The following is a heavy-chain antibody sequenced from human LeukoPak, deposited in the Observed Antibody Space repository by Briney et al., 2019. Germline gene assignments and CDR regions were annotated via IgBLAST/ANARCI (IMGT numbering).Heavy chain of an antibody. D-gene: IGHD5-18*01. CDR2: INHSGST. CDR3: ARIHRREYSYGYDY. Sequence: SETLSLTCAVYGGSFRGYYWSWIRQPPGKGLEWIGEINHSGSTNYNPSLKSRVTISVDTSKNQFSLKLSSVTAADTAVYYCARIHRREYSYGYDYWGQGTLVAVSS. CDR1: GGSFRGYY. J-gene: IGHJ4*02. V-gene: IGHV4-34*01.